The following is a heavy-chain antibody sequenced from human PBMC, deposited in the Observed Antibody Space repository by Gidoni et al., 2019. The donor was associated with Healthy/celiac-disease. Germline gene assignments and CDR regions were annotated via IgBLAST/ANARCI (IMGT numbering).Heavy chain of an antibody. CDR3: ARVHGELRGLDY. CDR1: GFTFSSYS. D-gene: IGHD4-17*01. CDR2: ISSSSSYI. Sequence: EVQLVESGGGLVKPGGSLRLSCAASGFTFSSYSMNWVRQAPGKGLEWVSSISSSSSYIYYADSVKGRFTISRDNAKNSLYLQMNSLRAEDTAVYYCARVHGELRGLDYWGQGTLVTVPS. V-gene: IGHV3-21*01. J-gene: IGHJ4*02.